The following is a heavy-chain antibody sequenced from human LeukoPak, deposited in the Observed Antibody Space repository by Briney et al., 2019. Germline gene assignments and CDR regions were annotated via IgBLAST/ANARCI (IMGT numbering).Heavy chain of an antibody. CDR1: GYTFTSQY. V-gene: IGHV1-46*01. CDR2: INPSGGST. CDR3: ASWFGENDALDI. Sequence: AASVKVSCKASGYTFTSQYVHWVRQAPGRGLEWMGIINPSGGSTRYAQKFQGRVTTTRDTSTSTVYMELKRLRSEDMAVYYCASWFGENDALDIWGQGTMVTVSS. D-gene: IGHD3-10*01. J-gene: IGHJ3*02.